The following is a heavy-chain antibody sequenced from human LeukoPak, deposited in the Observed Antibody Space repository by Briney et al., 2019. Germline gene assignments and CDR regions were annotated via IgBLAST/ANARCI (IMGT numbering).Heavy chain of an antibody. V-gene: IGHV3-64*02. CDR3: ARGLRAYYYYGMDV. CDR1: GFTFSNYA. D-gene: IGHD3-3*01. J-gene: IGHJ6*02. Sequence: GGSLRLSCADSGFTFSNYAMHWVRQAPGEGLEYVSAISSNGGSTYYADSVKGRFTISRDNSKNTLFLQMGSLRVEDMAVYYCARGLRAYYYYGMDVWGQGTTVTVSS. CDR2: ISSNGGST.